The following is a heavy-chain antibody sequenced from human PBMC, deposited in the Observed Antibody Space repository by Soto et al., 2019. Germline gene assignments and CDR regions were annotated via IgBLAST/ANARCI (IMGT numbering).Heavy chain of an antibody. CDR2: ISWNSGSI. V-gene: IGHV3-9*01. CDR1: GFTFDDYA. CDR3: AKARYCRSTSCYTGDY. D-gene: IGHD2-2*02. J-gene: IGHJ4*02. Sequence: EVQLVESGGGLVQPGRSLRLSCAASGFTFDDYAMHWDRQAPGKGLEWVSGISWNSGSIGYADSVKGRFTISRDNAKNSLYLQMNSLRAEDTALYYCAKARYCRSTSCYTGDYWGQGTLVTVSS.